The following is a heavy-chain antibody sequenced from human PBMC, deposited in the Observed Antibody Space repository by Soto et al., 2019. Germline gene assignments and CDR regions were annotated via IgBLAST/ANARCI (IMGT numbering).Heavy chain of an antibody. V-gene: IGHV5-51*01. D-gene: IGHD3-16*01. Sequence: GESLKISCKGSGYSFTSYWIGWVRQMPGKGLEWMGIIYPGDSDTRYSPSFQGQVTISADKSISTAYLQWSSLKASDTAMYYCARQVDDFTLPADWYFDLWGRGTLVTVSS. J-gene: IGHJ2*01. CDR2: IYPGDSDT. CDR3: ARQVDDFTLPADWYFDL. CDR1: GYSFTSYW.